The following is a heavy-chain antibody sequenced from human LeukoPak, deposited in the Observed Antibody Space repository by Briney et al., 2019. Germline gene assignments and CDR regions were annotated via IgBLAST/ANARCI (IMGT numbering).Heavy chain of an antibody. CDR2: ISGSGGST. Sequence: PGGSLRLSCAASGFTFSSHGMHWVRQAPGKGLEWVSAISGSGGSTYYADSVKGRFTISRDNSKNTLYLQMNSLRAEDTAVYYCAKGLREDYDILTGYYNGCDYWGQGTLVTVSS. CDR1: GFTFSSHG. J-gene: IGHJ4*02. D-gene: IGHD3-9*01. V-gene: IGHV3-23*01. CDR3: AKGLREDYDILTGYYNGCDY.